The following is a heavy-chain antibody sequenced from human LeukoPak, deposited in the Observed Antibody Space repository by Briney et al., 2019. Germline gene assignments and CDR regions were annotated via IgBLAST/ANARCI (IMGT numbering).Heavy chain of an antibody. CDR1: GYTITSYA. J-gene: IGHJ3*02. V-gene: IGHV1-3*01. CDR2: INAGNGNT. CDR3: ASPYYYDSSAPSDAFDI. Sequence: ASVKVSCKASGYTITSYAIHWVRQAPGQRLEWMGWINAGNGNTKYSQKFQGRVTITRDTSASTAYMELSSLRSEDTAVYYCASPYYYDSSAPSDAFDIWGQGTMVTVSS. D-gene: IGHD3-22*01.